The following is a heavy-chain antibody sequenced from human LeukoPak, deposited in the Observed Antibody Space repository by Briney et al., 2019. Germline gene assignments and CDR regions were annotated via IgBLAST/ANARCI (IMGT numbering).Heavy chain of an antibody. CDR1: GFTFSSYA. CDR2: ISYDGSNK. Sequence: GGSLRLSCAASGFTFSSYAMHWVHQAPGKGLEWVAVISYDGSNKYYADSVKGRFTISRDNSKNTLYLQMNSLRAEDTAVYYCARDNEYQLLWFFDYWGQGTLVTVSS. J-gene: IGHJ4*02. V-gene: IGHV3-30*04. CDR3: ARDNEYQLLWFFDY. D-gene: IGHD2-2*01.